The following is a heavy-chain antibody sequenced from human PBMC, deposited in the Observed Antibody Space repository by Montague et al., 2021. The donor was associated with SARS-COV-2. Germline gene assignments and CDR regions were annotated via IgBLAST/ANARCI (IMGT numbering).Heavy chain of an antibody. CDR3: ANFTRVAAT. J-gene: IGHJ4*01. D-gene: IGHD2-15*01. V-gene: IGHV4-39*01. CDR1: GGSISSSSYY. CDR2: IYYSGST. Sequence: SETLSLTCTVSGGSISSSSYYWGWIRQPPGKGLEWIGSIYYSGSTYYNPSLKSRVTISVDTSKNQFSLKLSSVTAADTATYYCANFTRVAATWGHGTLVTVSS.